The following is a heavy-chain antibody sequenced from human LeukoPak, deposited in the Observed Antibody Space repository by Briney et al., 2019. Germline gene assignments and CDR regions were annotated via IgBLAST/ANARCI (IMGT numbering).Heavy chain of an antibody. V-gene: IGHV1-46*01. J-gene: IGHJ6*02. CDR2: INPSGGST. Sequence: GASVKVSCKASGYTFTSYYMHWVRQAPGQGLEWMGIINPSGGSTSYAQKFQGRVTMTRDTSTSTVYMELSSLRSEDTAVYYCARDPSRGGGRVPGSSGVKPPTKRDYYYGMDVWGQGTTVTVSS. CDR1: GYTFTSYY. CDR3: ARDPSRGGGRVPGSSGVKPPTKRDYYYGMDV. D-gene: IGHD2-15*01.